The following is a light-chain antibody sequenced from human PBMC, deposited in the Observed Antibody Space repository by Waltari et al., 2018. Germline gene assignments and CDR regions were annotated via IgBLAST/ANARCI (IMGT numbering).Light chain of an antibody. CDR3: QQYYGFST. J-gene: IGKJ1*01. CDR1: QSMSSW. CDR2: KAS. V-gene: IGKV1-5*03. Sequence: DIQMTQSPSTLSASVGDRVTITCRASQSMSSWLAWYQQRPGKAPKLLIYKASSLESWVPSRFSGSGSGTEFTLTISSLQPEDFGTYYCQQYYGFSTFGQGTKVEIK.